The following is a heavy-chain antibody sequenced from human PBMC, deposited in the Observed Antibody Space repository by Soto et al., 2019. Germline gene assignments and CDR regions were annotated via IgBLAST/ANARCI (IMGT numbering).Heavy chain of an antibody. Sequence: PGESLKISCEGSGYTFTRNWIGWVRQMPGKGLEWMGIIYPGDSDTRYSPSFQGQVTMSADTSTSTAYLQWSSLKASDTAMYYCAKWASSREFDYWGQGTLVTVSS. CDR2: IYPGDSDT. D-gene: IGHD6-13*01. CDR3: AKWASSREFDY. J-gene: IGHJ4*02. CDR1: GYTFTRNW. V-gene: IGHV5-51*01.